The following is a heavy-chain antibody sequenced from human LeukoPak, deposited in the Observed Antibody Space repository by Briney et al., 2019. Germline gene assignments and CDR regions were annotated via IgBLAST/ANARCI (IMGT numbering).Heavy chain of an antibody. Sequence: ASVKVSCKASGCTFNAYYMYWVRQAPGQGLEWMGWISAYNGNTNYAQKLQGRVTMTTDTSTSTAYMELRSLRSDDTAVYYCATRVGCSSTSCYHDAFDIWGQGTMVTVSS. CDR3: ATRVGCSSTSCYHDAFDI. D-gene: IGHD2-2*01. CDR1: GCTFNAYY. CDR2: ISAYNGNT. V-gene: IGHV1-18*04. J-gene: IGHJ3*02.